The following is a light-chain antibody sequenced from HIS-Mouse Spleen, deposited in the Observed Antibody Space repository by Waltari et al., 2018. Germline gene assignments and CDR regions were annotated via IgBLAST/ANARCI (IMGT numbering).Light chain of an antibody. CDR1: QGISSY. V-gene: IGKV1-8*01. CDR3: QQYYSYPWT. CDR2: AAS. J-gene: IGKJ1*01. Sequence: AIRMTQSPSSLSASTGDRVTITCRARQGISSYLAWYQQKPGKAPKLLIYAASTLQSGVPSRVSGSGSGTDFTLTISCLQSEDFATYYCQQYYSYPWTFGQGTKVEIK.